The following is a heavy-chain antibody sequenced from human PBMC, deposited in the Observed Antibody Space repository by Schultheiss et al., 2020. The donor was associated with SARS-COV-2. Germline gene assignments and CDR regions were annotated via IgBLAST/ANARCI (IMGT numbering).Heavy chain of an antibody. D-gene: IGHD3-16*01. CDR1: GFIFSSYW. V-gene: IGHV3-7*03. CDR3: ARIPSDSTLYSH. J-gene: IGHJ1*01. Sequence: GGSLRLSCGASGFIFSSYWMSWVRQAPGLGLEWVASIKADGSVTHYLDSVRGRFTVSRDNAMNSLYLQMNNLRAEDTAFYYCARIPSDSTLYSHWGQGTLVTVSS. CDR2: IKADGSVT.